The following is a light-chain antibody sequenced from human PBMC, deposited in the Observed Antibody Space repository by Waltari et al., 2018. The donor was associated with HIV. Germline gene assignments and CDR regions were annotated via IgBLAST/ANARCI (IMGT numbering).Light chain of an antibody. V-gene: IGKV1-39*01. CDR2: AAS. J-gene: IGKJ5*01. CDR3: QQSYSTPRIT. Sequence: DIQMTQSPSSLSASVGDRVTMTCRASQRVSSYLNWYQQKPGKAPKLLIDAASSLQSGVPSRFSGSGSGTDVTLTISSLQPEDFATYYCQQSYSTPRITFGQGTRLGIK. CDR1: QRVSSY.